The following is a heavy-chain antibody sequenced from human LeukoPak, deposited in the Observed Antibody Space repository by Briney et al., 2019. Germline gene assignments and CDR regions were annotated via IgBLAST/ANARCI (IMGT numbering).Heavy chain of an antibody. CDR3: ARGLPAPADQYYMDV. CDR2: INPRGGNT. J-gene: IGHJ6*03. Sequence: ASVKVSCKASGYTFSSYFMYWVRQAPGQGLEWMGLINPRGGNTRYAQKFQGRVTMTRDTSTSTVYMELSRPRSDDTAVYYCARGLPAPADQYYMDVWGKGTTVTVSS. V-gene: IGHV1-46*01. CDR1: GYTFSSYF. D-gene: IGHD2-2*01.